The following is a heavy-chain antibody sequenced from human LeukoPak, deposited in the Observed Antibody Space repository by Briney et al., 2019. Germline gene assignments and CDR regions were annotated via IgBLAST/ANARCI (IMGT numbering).Heavy chain of an antibody. V-gene: IGHV3-64*01. CDR1: GFTFSSYA. CDR3: ARWASTSCYDY. Sequence: GGALRLSCAASGFTFSSYAMRWVGQAPGKGVEHVSAISTNGDSTYYANSVKGRFTISRDNSKNTLHLQMGSLRVEDMAVYYCARWASTSCYDYWGRGTLVTVSS. J-gene: IGHJ4*02. CDR2: ISTNGDST. D-gene: IGHD2-2*01.